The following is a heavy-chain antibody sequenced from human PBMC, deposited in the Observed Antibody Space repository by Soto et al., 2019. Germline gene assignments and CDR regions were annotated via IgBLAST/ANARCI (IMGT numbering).Heavy chain of an antibody. V-gene: IGHV3-30-3*01. CDR3: ARSIYQWLVRMVDY. D-gene: IGHD6-19*01. CDR1: GFTFSSYA. Sequence: QVQLVESGGGVVQPGRSLRLSCAASGFTFSSYAMHWVRQAPGKGLEWVAVISYDGSNKYYADSVKGRFTISRDNSKNTLYLQMNSLSAEDTAVYYCARSIYQWLVRMVDYWGQGTLVTVSS. CDR2: ISYDGSNK. J-gene: IGHJ4*02.